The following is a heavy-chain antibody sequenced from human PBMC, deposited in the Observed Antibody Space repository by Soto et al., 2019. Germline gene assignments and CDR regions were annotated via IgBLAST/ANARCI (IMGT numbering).Heavy chain of an antibody. CDR2: INPNSGGT. V-gene: IGHV1-2*04. Sequence: SVKVSCKASGYTFAGYYLHSLRQAPGQGLEWMGWINPNSGGTNYAQKFQGWVTMTRDTSISTAYMELSRLRSDDTAVYYCARTGDTRRINDGFDLWGQGTMVTVSS. D-gene: IGHD3-10*01. CDR3: ARTGDTRRINDGFDL. CDR1: GYTFAGYY. J-gene: IGHJ3*01.